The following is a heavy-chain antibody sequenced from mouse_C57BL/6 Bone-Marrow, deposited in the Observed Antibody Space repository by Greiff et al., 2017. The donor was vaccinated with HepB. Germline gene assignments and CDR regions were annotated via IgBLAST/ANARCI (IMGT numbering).Heavy chain of an antibody. J-gene: IGHJ3*01. D-gene: IGHD1-1*01. CDR3: AHYYGSSYEFAY. V-gene: IGHV1-81*01. CDR1: GYTFTSYG. Sequence: VQLQESGAELARPGASVKLSCKASGYTFTSYGISWVKQRTGQGLEWIGEIYPRSGNTYYNEKFKGKATLTADKSSSTAYMELRSLTSEDSAVYFCAHYYGSSYEFAYWGQGTLVTVSA. CDR2: IYPRSGNT.